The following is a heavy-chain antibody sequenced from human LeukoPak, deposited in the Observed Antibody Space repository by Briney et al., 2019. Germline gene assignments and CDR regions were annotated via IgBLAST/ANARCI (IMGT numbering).Heavy chain of an antibody. J-gene: IGHJ5*02. Sequence: GGSLRLSCAASGFTFSSYSMNWVRQAPGKGLEWVSYISSSSTIFYADFVKGRFTISRDNAKSSLYLQMNSLRDEDTAVYYCARGDDSNWFDPWGQGILVTVSS. D-gene: IGHD1-1*01. CDR1: GFTFSSYS. V-gene: IGHV3-48*02. CDR3: ARGDDSNWFDP. CDR2: ISSSSTI.